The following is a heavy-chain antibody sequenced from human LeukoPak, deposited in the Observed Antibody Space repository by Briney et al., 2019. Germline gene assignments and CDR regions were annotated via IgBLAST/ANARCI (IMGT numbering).Heavy chain of an antibody. J-gene: IGHJ4*02. CDR2: ISSSSGTI. CDR3: ARARSSWEGFFDY. Sequence: GGSLRLSCAASGFTFSSYSMNWVRQAPGKGLEWVSYISSSSGTIYYADSVKGRFTISRDNTKNSLYLQMNSLRAEDTAVYYCARARSSWEGFFDYWGQGTLVTVSS. D-gene: IGHD6-13*01. V-gene: IGHV3-48*04. CDR1: GFTFSSYS.